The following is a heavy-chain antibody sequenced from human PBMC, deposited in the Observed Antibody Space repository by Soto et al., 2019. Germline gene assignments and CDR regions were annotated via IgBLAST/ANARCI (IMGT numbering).Heavy chain of an antibody. Sequence: GASVKVSCKASGYTFTSYGISWVRQAPGQGLEWMGWISAYNGNTNYAQKLQGRVTITRDMSTSTAYMELSSLRSEDTAVYYCAADWACSGGSCPGGAFDIWGQGTMVTVSS. J-gene: IGHJ3*02. CDR1: GYTFTSYG. CDR3: AADWACSGGSCPGGAFDI. D-gene: IGHD2-15*01. CDR2: ISAYNGNT. V-gene: IGHV1-18*01.